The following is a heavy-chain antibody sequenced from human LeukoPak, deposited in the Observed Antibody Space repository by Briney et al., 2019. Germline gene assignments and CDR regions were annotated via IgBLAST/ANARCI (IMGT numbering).Heavy chain of an antibody. Sequence: GASVEVSCKASGYTFSSYGINWVRQAPGQGLEWMGWISAYNGNTKYVQKIQGRVTMTTDTSTTTAYMELRSLRSDDTAVYYCARAGYYDILTGYYVDYWGQGTLVTVSS. J-gene: IGHJ4*02. CDR3: ARAGYYDILTGYYVDY. D-gene: IGHD3-9*01. CDR1: GYTFSSYG. CDR2: ISAYNGNT. V-gene: IGHV1-18*01.